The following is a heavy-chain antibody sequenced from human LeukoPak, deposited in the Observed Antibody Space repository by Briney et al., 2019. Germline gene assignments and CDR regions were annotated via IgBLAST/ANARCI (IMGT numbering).Heavy chain of an antibody. J-gene: IGHJ5*02. CDR2: IYYSGNT. CDR1: GDSISIYY. D-gene: IGHD4-11*01. CDR3: ARGYRNYAFEP. V-gene: IGHV4-59*08. Sequence: SETLSLTCTVSGDSISIYYWSWIRQPPGEGLGWSGYIYYSGNTKHNPSLKSRVSISVDTSKNQFSLNLNSVTGAHTAGYYCARGYRNYAFEPWGQGKPVTVSS.